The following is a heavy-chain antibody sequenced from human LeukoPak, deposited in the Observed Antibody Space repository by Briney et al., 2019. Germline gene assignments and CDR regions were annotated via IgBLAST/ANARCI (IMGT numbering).Heavy chain of an antibody. J-gene: IGHJ4*02. CDR3: ARGGTALAY. Sequence: SETLSLTCTVSGASIRSGDYYWRWIRQPPGKGLEWIGYIYDSGSTYYNPSLKSRITISVDTSENRFSLKLSSVTATDTAVYYCARGGTALAYWGQGTLVTVSS. V-gene: IGHV4-30-4*01. CDR2: IYDSGST. CDR1: GASIRSGDYY.